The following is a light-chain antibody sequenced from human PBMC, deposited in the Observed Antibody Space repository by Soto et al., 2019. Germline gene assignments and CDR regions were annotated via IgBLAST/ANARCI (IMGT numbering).Light chain of an antibody. J-gene: IGLJ2*01. V-gene: IGLV2-23*01. CDR3: SSFAGSGTLVV. CDR1: KXDIGNYNL. CDR2: EDT. Sequence: QSVLTQPASVSGSPGQSITISCTGTKXDIGNYNLVSWYQRHPDKAPKLIIYEDTKRPSGISNRFSASKSGTTASLTISGLQAEDEADYHCSSFAGSGTLVVFGGGTQLTVL.